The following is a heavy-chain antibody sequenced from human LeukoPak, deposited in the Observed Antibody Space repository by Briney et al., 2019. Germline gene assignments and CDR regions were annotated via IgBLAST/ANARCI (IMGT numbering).Heavy chain of an antibody. J-gene: IGHJ6*02. CDR2: ISWNSGRI. CDR3: ARDLLVVPAQHGMDV. D-gene: IGHD2-2*01. V-gene: IGHV3-9*01. CDR1: GFTFDDCA. Sequence: GGSLRLSCAASGFTFDDCAMHWARQAPGKGLEWGSGISWNSGRINYADSVKGRFTISRDNAKNSLYLQMNSLRAEDTAVYYCARDLLVVPAQHGMDVWGQGTTVTVSS.